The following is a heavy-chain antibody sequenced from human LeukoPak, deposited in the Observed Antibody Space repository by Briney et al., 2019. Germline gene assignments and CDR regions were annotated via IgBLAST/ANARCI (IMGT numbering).Heavy chain of an antibody. CDR3: ARGTRFGAASDTGY. D-gene: IGHD6-13*01. Sequence: APVKVSCKASGYTFTDYYLHWVRQAPGQGLEWMGWINPKSGGTNYAQKFQGRVTMTRDTSISTIYMELSRLISDDTAVYYCARGTRFGAASDTGYWGQGTLVTVSS. CDR1: GYTFTDYY. CDR2: INPKSGGT. J-gene: IGHJ4*02. V-gene: IGHV1-2*02.